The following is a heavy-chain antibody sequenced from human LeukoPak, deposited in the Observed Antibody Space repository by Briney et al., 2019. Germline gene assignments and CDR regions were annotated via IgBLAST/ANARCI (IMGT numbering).Heavy chain of an antibody. D-gene: IGHD3-16*01. J-gene: IGHJ5*02. Sequence: GGSLRLSCAASGFTFTDYYMSWIRQAPGKGLEWISYISPTGSRIYYTDSVKGRFTISRDNAKKSLILQMNSLRADDTAVYYCARAYQHLGGLSFPGSWGKGTLVTVSS. CDR2: ISPTGSRI. CDR1: GFTFTDYY. CDR3: ARAYQHLGGLSFPGS. V-gene: IGHV3-11*01.